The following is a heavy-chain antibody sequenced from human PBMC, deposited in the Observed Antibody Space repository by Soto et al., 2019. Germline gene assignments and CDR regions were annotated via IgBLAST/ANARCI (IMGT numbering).Heavy chain of an antibody. D-gene: IGHD1-26*01. V-gene: IGHV3-9*01. J-gene: IGHJ3*02. CDR1: GFTFDDYA. Sequence: GGSLRLSCAASGFTFDDYAMHWVRQAPGKGLEWVSGISWNSGSIGYADSVKGRFTISRDNAKNSLYLQMNSLRAEDTALYYCAKDSGRDAFDIWGQGTMVTVSS. CDR3: AKDSGRDAFDI. CDR2: ISWNSGSI.